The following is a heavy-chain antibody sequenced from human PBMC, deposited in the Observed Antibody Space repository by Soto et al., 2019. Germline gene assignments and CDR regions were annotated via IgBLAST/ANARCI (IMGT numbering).Heavy chain of an antibody. V-gene: IGHV3-73*01. CDR1: GFPFSGSA. CDR2: IRSKANSYAT. D-gene: IGHD1-26*01. Sequence: GGSLRLSCAASGFPFSGSAMHWVRQASGKGLEWVGRIRSKANSYATAYAASVKGRFTIARDDSKNTAYLQMNSLKTEDTAVYYCTRLSGATVPFDYWGQGTLVTVSS. CDR3: TRLSGATVPFDY. J-gene: IGHJ4*02.